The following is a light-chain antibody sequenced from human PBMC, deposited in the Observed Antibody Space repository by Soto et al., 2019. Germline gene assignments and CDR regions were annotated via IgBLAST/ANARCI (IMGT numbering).Light chain of an antibody. V-gene: IGLV2-14*01. J-gene: IGLJ1*01. CDR2: DVS. Sequence: QSALTQPASVSGSPGQSITISCTGTSSDVGGYNYVSWYQQHPRKAPKLMIYDVSNRPSGVSNRFSGSKSGNTASLTISGLQAEDEDDYYCSSYTSSSTRLYVFGTGTKLTVL. CDR1: SSDVGGYNY. CDR3: SSYTSSSTRLYV.